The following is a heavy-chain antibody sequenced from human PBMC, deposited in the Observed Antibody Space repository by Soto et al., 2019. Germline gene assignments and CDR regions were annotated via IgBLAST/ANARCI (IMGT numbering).Heavy chain of an antibody. CDR3: ARVRSGYYFDY. CDR1: GGSFSGYY. V-gene: IGHV4-34*01. D-gene: IGHD1-26*01. Sequence: QVQLQQWGAGLLKPSETLSLTCAVYGGSFSGYYWSWIRQPPGKGLEWIGEINHSGSTNYNPSLKSRVTISVDTSKNQFSLKLSSVTAADTAVYYCARVRSGYYFDYWGQGTLVTVSS. CDR2: INHSGST. J-gene: IGHJ4*02.